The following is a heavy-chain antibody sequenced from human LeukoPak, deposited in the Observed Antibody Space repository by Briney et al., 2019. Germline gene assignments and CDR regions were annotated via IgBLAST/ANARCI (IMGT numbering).Heavy chain of an antibody. CDR2: IYHSGST. D-gene: IGHD5-24*01. Sequence: PSETLSLTCTVSGYSISSGYYWGWIRQPPGKGLEWIGSIYHSGSTYYNPSLKSRVTISVDTSKNQFSLKLSSVTAADTAVYYCARDNEEINAFDIWGQGTMVTVSS. CDR1: GYSISSGYY. J-gene: IGHJ3*02. V-gene: IGHV4-38-2*02. CDR3: ARDNEEINAFDI.